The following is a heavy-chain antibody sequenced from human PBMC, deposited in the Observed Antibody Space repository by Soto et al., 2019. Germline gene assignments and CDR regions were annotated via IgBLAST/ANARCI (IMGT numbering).Heavy chain of an antibody. Sequence: SETLSLTCTVSGGSISSSSYYWGWIRQPPGKGLEWIGSIYYSGSTYYNPSLKSRVTISVDTSKNQFSLKLSSVTAADTAVYYCARRMAVAVYNWFDPWGQGTLVTVSS. V-gene: IGHV4-39*01. CDR2: IYYSGST. J-gene: IGHJ5*02. D-gene: IGHD6-19*01. CDR3: ARRMAVAVYNWFDP. CDR1: GGSISSSSYY.